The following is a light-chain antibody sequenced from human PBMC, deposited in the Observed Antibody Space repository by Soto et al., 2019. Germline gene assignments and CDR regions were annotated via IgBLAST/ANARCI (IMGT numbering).Light chain of an antibody. CDR1: QSVSSSY. J-gene: IGKJ1*01. CDR2: GAS. V-gene: IGKV3-20*01. CDR3: QQYGSSLWT. Sequence: EIVLTQSPGTLSLSPGERATLSGRARQSVSSSYLAWYQQKPGQAPRLLIYGASSRATGIPDRFSGSGSGTDFTLTISRLEPEDFAVYYCQQYGSSLWTVGQGTKVEIK.